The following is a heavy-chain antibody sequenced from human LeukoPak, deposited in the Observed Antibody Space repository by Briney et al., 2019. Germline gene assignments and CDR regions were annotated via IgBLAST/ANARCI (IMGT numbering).Heavy chain of an antibody. CDR3: ARRGLGIGHY. D-gene: IGHD3/OR15-3a*01. CDR2: IYPGDSDT. Sequence: GESLKISCKGSGYSFTSYWIGRVRQMPGKGLEWMAIIYPGDSDTRYSPSFQGQVTISADKSISTAYLQWSILKASDTAIYYCARRGLGIGHYWGQGTLVPLS. V-gene: IGHV5-51*01. CDR1: GYSFTSYW. J-gene: IGHJ4*02.